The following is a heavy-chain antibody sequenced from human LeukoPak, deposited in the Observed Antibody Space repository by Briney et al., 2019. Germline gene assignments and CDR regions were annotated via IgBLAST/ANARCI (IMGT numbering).Heavy chain of an antibody. CDR3: AREGIVRTYDQ. CDR2: IYYSGVT. CDR1: GDSISSYY. D-gene: IGHD2/OR15-2a*01. J-gene: IGHJ4*02. V-gene: IGHV4-59*12. Sequence: SETLSLTCTVSGDSISSYYWYWFRQPPGKELEWIACIYYSGVTHYNPSLKSRVTISLDASKNQFSLRLSSVTAADTAVYYCAREGIVRTYDQWGQGTLVTVSS.